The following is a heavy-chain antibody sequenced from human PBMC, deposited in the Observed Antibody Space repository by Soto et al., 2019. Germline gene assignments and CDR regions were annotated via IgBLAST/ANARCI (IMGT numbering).Heavy chain of an antibody. CDR1: GDSISSYY. Sequence: QVQLQESGPGLVKPSETLSLTCTVSGDSISSYYWSWIRQPPGKGLEWIGYIYFTGSTNYNPSHKSRVTISVDTSKNLFTLKLTSVTTADTAVYYCARGSCSSASCYTGDYWGQGTLVTVFS. CDR3: ARGSCSSASCYTGDY. CDR2: IYFTGST. D-gene: IGHD2-2*02. J-gene: IGHJ4*02. V-gene: IGHV4-59*01.